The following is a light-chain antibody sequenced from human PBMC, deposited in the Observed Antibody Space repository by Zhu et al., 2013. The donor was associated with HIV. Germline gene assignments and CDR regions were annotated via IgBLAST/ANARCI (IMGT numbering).Light chain of an antibody. V-gene: IGLV2-14*01. CDR3: SSFAGSNTLYV. Sequence: QSALTQPASVSGSPGQSITISCAGSSSDVGVYNYVSWYQRHPGKAPKLLIYEVNNRPSGLSSRFSGSKSGSTASLTISGLQSEDEADYYCSSFAGSNTLYVFGTGTKVTVL. J-gene: IGLJ1*01. CDR1: SSDVGVYNY. CDR2: EVN.